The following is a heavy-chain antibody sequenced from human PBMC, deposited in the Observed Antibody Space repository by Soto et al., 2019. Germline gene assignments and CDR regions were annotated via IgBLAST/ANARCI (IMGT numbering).Heavy chain of an antibody. J-gene: IGHJ3*02. CDR1: GGTFSSYA. V-gene: IGHV1-69*13. CDR2: IIPIFSTP. CDR3: ARDNGQRDSYASSLDAFDI. Sequence: GASVKVSCKASGGTFSSYAISWVRQAPGQGLEWMGGIIPIFSTPNYAQKFQGGVTITADESTSTAYMELSSLRSEDTDVYYCARDNGQRDSYASSLDAFDIWGQGTMVTVSS. D-gene: IGHD3-22*01.